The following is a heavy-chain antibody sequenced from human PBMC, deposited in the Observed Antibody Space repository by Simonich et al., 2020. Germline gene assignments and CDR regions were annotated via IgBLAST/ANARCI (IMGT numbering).Heavy chain of an antibody. V-gene: IGHV3-7*01. Sequence: VQLVESGGGLVQPGGSLRLSCAASGFTFSSYWMSGVRQAPGKGLEWVANIKQDGREKYYVDSVKGRFTIARDNAKNSLYLQMNSLRAEDTAVYYCARDGLGTAYYYYMDVWGKGTTVTVSS. CDR1: GFTFSSYW. J-gene: IGHJ6*03. CDR3: ARDGLGTAYYYYMDV. CDR2: IKQDGREK. D-gene: IGHD7-27*01.